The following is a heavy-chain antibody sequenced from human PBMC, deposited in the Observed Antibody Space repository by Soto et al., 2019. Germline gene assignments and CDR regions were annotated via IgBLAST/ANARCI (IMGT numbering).Heavy chain of an antibody. CDR2: INPHGGST. CDR1: GDTFTSYY. J-gene: IGHJ5*02. CDR3: ARSSGGNFGIIIEGSNWFDP. V-gene: IGHV1-46*01. D-gene: IGHD3-3*01. Sequence: ASVKVSCKAPGDTFTSYYLNWVRQAPGQGLEWMGVINPHGGSTKYAQKFQGRVTTTRDTSRSTVYMELRSLRSDDTAIYYCARSSGGNFGIIIEGSNWFDPWGQGTLVTVSS.